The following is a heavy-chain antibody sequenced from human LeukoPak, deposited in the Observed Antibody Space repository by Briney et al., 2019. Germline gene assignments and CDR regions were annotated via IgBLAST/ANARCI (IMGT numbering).Heavy chain of an antibody. Sequence: SETLSLTCTVSGGSISPYYWSWIRQPLGKGLEWLGYIYYSGNTEYKPSLKSRVAMSVDTSKNQFSLRLSSVTAAGTAVYYCARSTGGTMFIDYWGQGTLVTVSS. CDR3: ARSTGGTMFIDY. CDR2: IYYSGNT. J-gene: IGHJ4*02. V-gene: IGHV4-59*01. CDR1: GGSISPYY. D-gene: IGHD3-10*02.